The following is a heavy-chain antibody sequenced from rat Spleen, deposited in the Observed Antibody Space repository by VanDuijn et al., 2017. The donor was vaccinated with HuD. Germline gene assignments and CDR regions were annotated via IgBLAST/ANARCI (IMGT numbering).Heavy chain of an antibody. CDR1: GFTFSNFV. V-gene: IGHV5S23*01. CDR2: ISISGGTT. Sequence: EVRLVESGGGLVQPGRSLKLSCAASGFTFSNFVMAWVRQAPTKGLEWVASISISGGTTYYRDSVKGRFTISRDDAKSTLYLQMDSLRSEDTATYYCTTKADWGQGVMVTVSS. J-gene: IGHJ2*01. CDR3: TTKAD.